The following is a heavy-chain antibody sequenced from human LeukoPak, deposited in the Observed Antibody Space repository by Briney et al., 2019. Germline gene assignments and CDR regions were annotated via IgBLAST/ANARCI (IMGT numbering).Heavy chain of an antibody. J-gene: IGHJ4*02. CDR3: ARDSNSVWRSLDY. D-gene: IGHD6-19*01. CDR1: GDSISAYY. Sequence: PSETLSLTCTVSGDSISAYYWNWIRQPAGKGLEWIGRISASGSSNYNPSLRSRVTMSVDTSKSQFSLTLSSVTAADTAVYYCARDSNSVWRSLDYWGQGALVTVSS. V-gene: IGHV4-4*07. CDR2: ISASGSS.